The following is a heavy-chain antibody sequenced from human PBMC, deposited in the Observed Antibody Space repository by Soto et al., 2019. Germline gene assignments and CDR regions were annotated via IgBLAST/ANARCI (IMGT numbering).Heavy chain of an antibody. D-gene: IGHD4-4*01. V-gene: IGHV4-59*01. Sequence: SETLSLTCTVSGGSISSYYWSWIRQPPGKGLEWIGYIYYSGSTNYNPSLKSRVTISVDTSKNQFSLKLSSVTAADTAVYYCARGTTVSGGDYYYYYGMDVWGQGTTVTVSS. J-gene: IGHJ6*02. CDR2: IYYSGST. CDR1: GGSISSYY. CDR3: ARGTTVSGGDYYYYYGMDV.